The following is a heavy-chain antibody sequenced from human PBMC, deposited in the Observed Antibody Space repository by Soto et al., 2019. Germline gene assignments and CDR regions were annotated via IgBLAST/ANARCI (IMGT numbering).Heavy chain of an antibody. V-gene: IGHV3-33*08. J-gene: IGHJ6*02. CDR1: GFTFSTYA. CDR3: ARETIVVVPAAIYYYGMDV. CDR2: IWYDGSNK. D-gene: IGHD2-2*01. Sequence: GGSLRLSCAASGFTFSTYATSWVRQAPGKGLEWVAVIWYDGSNKYYADSVKGRFTISRDNSKNTLYLQMNSLRAEDTAVYYCARETIVVVPAAIYYYGMDVWGQGTTVTVSS.